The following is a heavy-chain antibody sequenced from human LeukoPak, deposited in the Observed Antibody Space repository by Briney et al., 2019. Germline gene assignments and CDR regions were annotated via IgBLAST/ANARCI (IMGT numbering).Heavy chain of an antibody. CDR3: ARSLLWFGELSTVDY. V-gene: IGHV4-31*03. Sequence: PSQTLSLTCTVPGGSISSGGYYWSWIRQHPGKGLEWIGYIYYSGSTYYNPSLKSRVTISVDTSKNQFSLRLSSVTAADTAVYYCARSLLWFGELSTVDYWGQGTLVTVSS. CDR1: GGSISSGGYY. J-gene: IGHJ4*02. D-gene: IGHD3-10*01. CDR2: IYYSGST.